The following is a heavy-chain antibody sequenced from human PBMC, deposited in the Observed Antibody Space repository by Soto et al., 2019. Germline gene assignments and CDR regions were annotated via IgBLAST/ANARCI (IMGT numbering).Heavy chain of an antibody. D-gene: IGHD2-2*01. CDR2: ISGGGDRT. Sequence: EVQLLESGGGLVQPGGSLRLSCVGSGFTFINYAMNWVRQTPGKGLEWVSTISGGGDRTFDADTVKGRFTISRDNSKNTVNLQMNRLRADDTAVYYCARKVLGSTSRPDWWYFDLWGRGTLVPVSS. CDR1: GFTFINYA. J-gene: IGHJ2*01. V-gene: IGHV3-23*01. CDR3: ARKVLGSTSRPDWWYFDL.